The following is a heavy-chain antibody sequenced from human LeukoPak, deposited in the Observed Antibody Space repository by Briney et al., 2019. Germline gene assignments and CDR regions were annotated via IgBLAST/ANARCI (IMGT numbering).Heavy chain of an antibody. J-gene: IGHJ5*02. CDR1: GYTFTRHD. V-gene: IGHV1-8*03. CDR3: ARGSGSDGRDWFDP. CDR2: MNANSGNT. Sequence: GASVKVSCKASGYTFTRHDINWVRQAAGQGLEWMGWMNANSGNTGHAQKFQGRVTFTRDTSISTAYMELSSLSSEDTAVYYCARGSGSDGRDWFDPWGQGTLVTVSS. D-gene: IGHD1-26*01.